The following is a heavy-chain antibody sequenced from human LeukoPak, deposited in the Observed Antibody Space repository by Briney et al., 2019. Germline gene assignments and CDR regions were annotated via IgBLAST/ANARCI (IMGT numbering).Heavy chain of an antibody. V-gene: IGHV4-59*01. Sequence: SETLSLTCTVSGDSISRYYWSWIRQPPGKGLEWIGYIYYSGSTNYNPSLKSRVTISVDTSKNQFSLKLTSVTAADTAVYYCARKRAGYDYWGQGTLVTVSS. D-gene: IGHD3-9*01. CDR2: IYYSGST. J-gene: IGHJ4*02. CDR3: ARKRAGYDY. CDR1: GDSISRYY.